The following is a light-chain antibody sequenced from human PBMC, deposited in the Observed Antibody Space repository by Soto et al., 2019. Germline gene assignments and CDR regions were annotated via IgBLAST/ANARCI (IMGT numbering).Light chain of an antibody. CDR2: GAS. Sequence: EIVLTQSPGTLSLSPGERATLSCRASERLSSVYLAWYQQRPGQPPRLLIYGASNRATGIPDRFSGSGSGTDFTLIINRLEPEDFAVYFCQQYGDSPMYTFGQGTKLEI. CDR1: ERLSSVY. CDR3: QQYGDSPMYT. J-gene: IGKJ2*01. V-gene: IGKV3-20*01.